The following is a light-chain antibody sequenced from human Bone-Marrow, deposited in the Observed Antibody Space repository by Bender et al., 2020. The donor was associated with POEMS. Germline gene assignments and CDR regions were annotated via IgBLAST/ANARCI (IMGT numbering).Light chain of an antibody. Sequence: QSVLTQPPSVSGSPGQSITISCTGTSSDVGGYHYVSWYQQHPGKAPKLMIYEVRKRPSGVSNRFSGSKSDNTASLTISGLQAEDEADYYCCSYAGSTTWVFGGGTKLTVL. CDR3: CSYAGSTTWV. J-gene: IGLJ3*02. CDR1: SSDVGGYHY. V-gene: IGLV2-23*02. CDR2: EVR.